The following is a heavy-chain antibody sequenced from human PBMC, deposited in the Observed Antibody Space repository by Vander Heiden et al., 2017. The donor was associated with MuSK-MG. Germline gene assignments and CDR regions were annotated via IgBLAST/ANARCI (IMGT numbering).Heavy chain of an antibody. CDR2: IIPIFGTA. Sequence: QVQLVQSGAEVKKPGSSVKVSCKASGGTFSSYAISWVRQAPGQGLEWMGGIIPIFGTANYAQKFQGRVTITADKSTSTAYMELSSLRSEDTAVYYCATEADMVRGVIIKYSAFDIWGQGTMVTVSS. V-gene: IGHV1-69*06. CDR1: GGTFSSYA. CDR3: ATEADMVRGVIIKYSAFDI. J-gene: IGHJ3*02. D-gene: IGHD3-10*01.